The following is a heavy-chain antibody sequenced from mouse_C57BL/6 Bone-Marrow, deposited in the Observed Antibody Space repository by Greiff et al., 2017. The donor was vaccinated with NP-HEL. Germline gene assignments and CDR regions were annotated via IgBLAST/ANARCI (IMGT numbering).Heavy chain of an antibody. CDR1: GYTFTSYW. V-gene: IGHV1-69*01. J-gene: IGHJ1*03. CDR2: IDPSDSYN. CDR3: ARKGYFDV. Sequence: VQLQQPGAELVMPGASVKLSCKASGYTFTSYWMHWVKQRPGQGLEWIGEIDPSDSYNNYNQKFKGKSTLTVDKSSSTAYMQLSSLTSEDSAVYYCARKGYFDVWGTGTTVTVSS.